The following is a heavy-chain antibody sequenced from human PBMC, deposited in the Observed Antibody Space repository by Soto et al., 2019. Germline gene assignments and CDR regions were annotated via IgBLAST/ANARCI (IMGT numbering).Heavy chain of an antibody. CDR2: TYYRSKWYN. D-gene: IGHD6-13*01. V-gene: IGHV6-1*01. J-gene: IGHJ4*02. CDR3: ARGSYDSTWV. Sequence: QVQLQQSGPGLVKPSQTLSLTCDISGDSVSSNNAAWSWIRQSPSRGLEWLGRTYYRSKWYNEYAVFVKXXIXIXXDTSKNQFSLQLNSVTPEDTAVYSCARGSYDSTWVCGQGTPVTVSS. CDR1: GDSVSSNNAA.